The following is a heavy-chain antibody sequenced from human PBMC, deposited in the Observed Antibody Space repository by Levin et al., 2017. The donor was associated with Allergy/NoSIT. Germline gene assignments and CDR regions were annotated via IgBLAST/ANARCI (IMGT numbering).Heavy chain of an antibody. Sequence: PGGSLRLSCAASGFTFSSYGMHWVRQAPGKGLEWVAVISYDGSNKYYADSVKGRFTISRDNSKNTLYLQMNSLRAEDTAVYYCAKGVVGATWYYYGMDVWGQGTTVTVSS. CDR1: GFTFSSYG. CDR2: ISYDGSNK. J-gene: IGHJ6*02. D-gene: IGHD1-26*01. V-gene: IGHV3-30*18. CDR3: AKGVVGATWYYYGMDV.